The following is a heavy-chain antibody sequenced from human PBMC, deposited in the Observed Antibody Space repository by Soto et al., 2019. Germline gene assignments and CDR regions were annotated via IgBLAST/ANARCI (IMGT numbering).Heavy chain of an antibody. V-gene: IGHV3-21*01. J-gene: IGHJ6*02. Sequence: EVQLVESGGGLVKPGGSLRLSCAASGFTFSSYSMNWVRQAPGKGLEWVSSISSSSSYIYYADSVKGRFTISRDNAKKSLYLQMISLRAEETAVYYFARDKCSGRSCYFFFDMDVWGLGSAVTVSS. CDR2: ISSSSSYI. CDR3: ARDKCSGRSCYFFFDMDV. D-gene: IGHD2-15*01. CDR1: GFTFSSYS.